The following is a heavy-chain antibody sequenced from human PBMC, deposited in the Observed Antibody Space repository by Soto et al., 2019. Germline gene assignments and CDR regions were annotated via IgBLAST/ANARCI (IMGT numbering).Heavy chain of an antibody. V-gene: IGHV1-8*01. CDR3: ARWPDGYYYYGMDV. Sequence: QVQLVQSGAEVKKPGASVKVSCKASGYTFTSYDINWVRQATGQGLEWMGWMNPNSGNTGYAQKFQGRVTLPRNTPISRAYMELSSLRSEDTAVYYCARWPDGYYYYGMDVWGPGTTVTVSS. CDR1: GYTFTSYD. J-gene: IGHJ6*02. CDR2: MNPNSGNT.